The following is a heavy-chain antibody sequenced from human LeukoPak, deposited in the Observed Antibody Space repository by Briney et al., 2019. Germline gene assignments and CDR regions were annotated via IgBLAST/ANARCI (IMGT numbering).Heavy chain of an antibody. D-gene: IGHD3-22*01. CDR3: ATTNDGGGYQWGDFFDF. Sequence: SVKVSCKASGGTSNSHAISWVRQAPGQGLEWMGSIIPNFGTTNRAQNFQDRVTLTADKSTNTAYMELTSLTSDDTAVYYCATTNDGGGYQWGDFFDFWGQGTLVTVSS. V-gene: IGHV1-69*06. CDR1: GGTSNSHA. J-gene: IGHJ4*02. CDR2: IIPNFGTT.